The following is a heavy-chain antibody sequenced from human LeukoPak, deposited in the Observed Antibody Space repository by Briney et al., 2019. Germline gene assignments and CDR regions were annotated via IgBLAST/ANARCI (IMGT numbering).Heavy chain of an antibody. CDR2: IYYSGST. D-gene: IGHD2-2*01. V-gene: IGHV4-31*03. J-gene: IGHJ4*02. CDR1: GGSISSGGYY. CDR3: ARATGGGVVVPAAVFDY. Sequence: MTSETLSLTCTVSGGSISSGGYYWSWIRQHPGKGLEWIGYIYYSGSTYYNPSLKSRVTISVDTSKNQFSLKLSSVTVADTAVYYCARATGGGVVVPAAVFDYWGQGTLVTVSS.